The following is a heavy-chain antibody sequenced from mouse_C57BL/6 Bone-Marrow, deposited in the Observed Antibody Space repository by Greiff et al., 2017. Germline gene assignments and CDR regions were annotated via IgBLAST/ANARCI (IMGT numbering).Heavy chain of an antibody. J-gene: IGHJ2*01. Sequence: QVQLQQSGAELVRPGASVTLSCTASGYTFTDYEMHWVKQTPVHGLEWIGAIDPETGGTAYNQKFKGKAILTADKSSSTAYMELRSLTSEDAAVYYCTRWELYYYGSPYYFDYWGQGTTLTVSS. CDR2: IDPETGGT. CDR3: TRWELYYYGSPYYFDY. V-gene: IGHV1-15*01. D-gene: IGHD1-1*01. CDR1: GYTFTDYE.